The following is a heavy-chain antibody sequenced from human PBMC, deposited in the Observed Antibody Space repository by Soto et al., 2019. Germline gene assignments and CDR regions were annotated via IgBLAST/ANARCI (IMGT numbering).Heavy chain of an antibody. J-gene: IGHJ6*02. CDR3: ASSSPYPYYYYGMDV. V-gene: IGHV4-31*03. CDR1: GGSISSGGYY. D-gene: IGHD6-6*01. Sequence: SETLSLTCTVSGGSISSGGYYWSWIRQHPGKGLEWIGYIYYSGSTYYNPSLKSRVTISVDTSKNQFSLKLSSVTAADTAVYYCASSSPYPYYYYGMDVWGQGTTVTVSS. CDR2: IYYSGST.